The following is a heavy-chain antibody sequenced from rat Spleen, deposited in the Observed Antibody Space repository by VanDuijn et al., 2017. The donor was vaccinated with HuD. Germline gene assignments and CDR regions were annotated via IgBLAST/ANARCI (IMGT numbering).Heavy chain of an antibody. J-gene: IGHJ4*01. CDR2: ISNDGGST. D-gene: IGHD1-5*01. V-gene: IGHV5S13*01. CDR1: GFTFSNYD. CDR3: TIEQNRYGGGYYVMDA. Sequence: EVQLVESGGGLVQAGRSMKLSCVASGFTFSNYDMAWVRQAPTKGLEWVASISNDGGSTYYRDSVKGRFTISRANAEHTQYLQMDSLRSEDTATYYCTIEQNRYGGGYYVMDAWGQGASVTVSS.